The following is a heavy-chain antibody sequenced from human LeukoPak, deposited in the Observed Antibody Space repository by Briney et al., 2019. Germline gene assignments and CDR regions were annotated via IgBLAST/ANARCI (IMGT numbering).Heavy chain of an antibody. D-gene: IGHD3-22*01. CDR1: GFTFDDYA. CDR2: ISWNSGST. V-gene: IGHV3-9*01. J-gene: IGHJ4*02. CDR3: AKGLNYYDTSGWDS. Sequence: GRSLRLSCAASGFTFDDYAMHWVRQAPGKGLEWVSGISWNSGSTGYADSVKGRFTISRDNAKNSLYVQMNSLRAEDTTLYYCAKGLNYYDTSGWDSWGQGTLVSVSS.